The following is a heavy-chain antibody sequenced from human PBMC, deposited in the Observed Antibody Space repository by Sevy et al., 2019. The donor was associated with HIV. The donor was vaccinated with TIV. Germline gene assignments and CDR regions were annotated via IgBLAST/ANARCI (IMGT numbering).Heavy chain of an antibody. CDR3: AKTADFWSGYPN. CDR1: GFTFSSYG. J-gene: IGHJ4*02. Sequence: GGALRLSCAASGFTFSSYGMNWVRQAPGKGLEWVSAVSGSGGGGSHGSTYYADSVKGRFTISRDNSKNTLYLHMNSLRAEDTDVYYCAKTADFWSGYPNWGQGTLVTVSS. D-gene: IGHD3-3*01. CDR2: VSGSGGGGSHGST. V-gene: IGHV3-23*01.